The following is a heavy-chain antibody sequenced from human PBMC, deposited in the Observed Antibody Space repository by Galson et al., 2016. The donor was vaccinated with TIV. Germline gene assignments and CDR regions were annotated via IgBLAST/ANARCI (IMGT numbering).Heavy chain of an antibody. CDR3: AKVGKSGDYSWDAFDV. V-gene: IGHV3-23*01. CDR1: GFSFRNYV. Sequence: SLRLSCAASGFSFRNYVMSWVRLAPGKGLEWVSSLSLSGAYTYHADSVKGRFTISRDNAKYTLFLQLNSLRAGDTAIYYCAKVGKSGDYSWDAFDVWGQGTVVTVSS. CDR2: LSLSGAYT. D-gene: IGHD1-26*01. J-gene: IGHJ3*01.